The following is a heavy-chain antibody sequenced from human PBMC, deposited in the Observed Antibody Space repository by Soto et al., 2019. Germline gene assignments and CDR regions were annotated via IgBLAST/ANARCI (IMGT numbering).Heavy chain of an antibody. V-gene: IGHV3-74*01. J-gene: IGHJ4*01. Sequence: EVQLVESGGDLVQPGGSLRLSCAASGFTFSSYWMHWVRQVPGKGLVWVARVDSDESDANYADAVKGRFTISRDNAKRTLYLQMNSLTVEDTAVYYCARGQMSTITACDYWGHGTLVTVSS. CDR2: VDSDESDA. CDR3: ARGQMSTITACDY. CDR1: GFTFSSYW. D-gene: IGHD5-12*01.